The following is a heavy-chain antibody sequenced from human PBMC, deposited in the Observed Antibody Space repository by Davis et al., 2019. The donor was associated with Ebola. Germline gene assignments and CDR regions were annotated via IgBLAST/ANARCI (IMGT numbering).Heavy chain of an antibody. Sequence: ASVKVSCKASGYTFAAHYIHWVRQAPGPGFEWVGRINPNFGGTIYAQKFQGRVPMTIDTSINTAYMELDRLKSDDTALYYCARGHTYGRWDDRFDPWGQGTLVTVSS. CDR2: INPNFGGT. CDR1: GYTFAAHY. J-gene: IGHJ5*02. CDR3: ARGHTYGRWDDRFDP. V-gene: IGHV1-2*06. D-gene: IGHD5-18*01.